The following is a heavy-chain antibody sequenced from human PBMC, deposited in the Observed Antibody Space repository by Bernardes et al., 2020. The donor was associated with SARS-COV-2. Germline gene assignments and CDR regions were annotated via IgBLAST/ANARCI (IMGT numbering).Heavy chain of an antibody. V-gene: IGHV4-30-2*01. D-gene: IGHD3-22*01. CDR1: GGSISSGGYS. CDR3: ARVVINGWYNWFDP. J-gene: IGHJ5*02. Sequence: SEPLYLTCAVSGGSISSGGYSWSWIRQPPGKGLEWIGYIYHSGSTYYNPSLKSRVTISVDRSKNQFSLKLSSVTAADTAVYYCARVVINGWYNWFDPWGQGTLVTVSS. CDR2: IYHSGST.